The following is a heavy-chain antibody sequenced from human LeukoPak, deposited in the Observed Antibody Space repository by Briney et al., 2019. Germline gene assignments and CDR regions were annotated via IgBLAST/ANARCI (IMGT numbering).Heavy chain of an antibody. D-gene: IGHD1-26*01. V-gene: IGHV5-51*01. CDR3: ARSVGATPLDY. CDR2: IYPSDSEP. Sequence: GESLKISCKCAGYSFTSYWIAWVRQMPGKGLEWMGIIYPSDSEPTYSASFQGQVTISADKTISTAYLQWSSRTASDTAMYYCARSVGATPLDYWGQGTPVTVSS. CDR1: GYSFTSYW. J-gene: IGHJ4*02.